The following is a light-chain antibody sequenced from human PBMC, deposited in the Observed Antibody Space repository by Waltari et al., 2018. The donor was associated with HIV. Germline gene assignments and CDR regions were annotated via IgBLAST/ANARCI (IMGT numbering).Light chain of an antibody. V-gene: IGLV3-21*04. CDR2: YDI. CDR1: NIGSRS. J-gene: IGLJ2*01. CDR3: QVWDGDSNHVV. Sequence: SYMLTQPPSVSVAPGEPARITCEGDNIGSRSVQWYQQKAGQAPVLVIYYDIDRPSGIPERFSGSNSDNTATLTISRVEAGDEADYYCQVWDGDSNHVVFGGGTKLTVL.